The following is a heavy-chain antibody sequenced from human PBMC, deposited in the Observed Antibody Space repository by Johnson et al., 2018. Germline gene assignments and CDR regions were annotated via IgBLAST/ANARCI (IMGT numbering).Heavy chain of an antibody. CDR2: ISRSGTTI. J-gene: IGHJ3*02. V-gene: IGHV3-11*04. Sequence: QVQLVESGGGLVKPGGSLRLSCAASGFTFSDYYMSWIRQAPGKGLEWVSYISRSGTTIYYEDSVKGRFTISRDNSKNTLYLQMNSLRAEDTAVYYCAKGVVLMEYQDAFDIWGQGTMVTVSS. CDR3: AKGVVLMEYQDAFDI. CDR1: GFTFSDYY. D-gene: IGHD2-2*01.